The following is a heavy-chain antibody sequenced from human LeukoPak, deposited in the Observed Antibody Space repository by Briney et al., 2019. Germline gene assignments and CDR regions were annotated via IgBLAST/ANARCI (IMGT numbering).Heavy chain of an antibody. Sequence: GGSLRLSCAASGFTFSTYWMTWVRQAPGKGLEWVANIKQGGSEKYYVDSVKGRFTISRDNAKNSLYLQMNSLRAEDTAVYYCAGGQTYYYDTSGHYPLDYWGQGTPVTVSS. CDR1: GFTFSTYW. V-gene: IGHV3-7*01. CDR2: IKQGGSEK. CDR3: AGGQTYYYDTSGHYPLDY. D-gene: IGHD3-22*01. J-gene: IGHJ4*02.